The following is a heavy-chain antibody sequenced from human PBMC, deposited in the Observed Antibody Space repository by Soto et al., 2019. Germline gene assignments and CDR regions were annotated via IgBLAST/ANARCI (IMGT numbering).Heavy chain of an antibody. CDR3: ASVMLSSLVVETPHLFES. J-gene: IGHJ5*01. Sequence: QVQLVQSGGEVRKPGTSVKVSCRASGGIFSDYAISWVRQAPGQGLEWVGGIVPKYGTAKYARKFEDRVTVNADELSSTVYMEMNGLRSEDTALYYCASVMLSSLVVETPHLFESWGQGTRLTVSS. CDR2: IVPKYGTA. D-gene: IGHD3-16*01. CDR1: GGIFSDYA. V-gene: IGHV1-69*12.